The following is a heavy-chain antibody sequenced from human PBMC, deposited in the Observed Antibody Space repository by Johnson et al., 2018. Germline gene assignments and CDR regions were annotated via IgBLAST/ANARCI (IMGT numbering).Heavy chain of an antibody. V-gene: IGHV3-9*01. CDR2: ISWNSGSI. D-gene: IGHD1-26*01. Sequence: VQLVESGGGLVQPGRSLRLSCAASGFAFDDYAMHWVRQAPGKGLEWVSGISWNSGSIGYADSVKGRFTISRDNAKNSLYLQMNSLRAEDTALYYCAKDIRYRGSYWGAFDIWGQGTMVTVAS. CDR3: AKDIRYRGSYWGAFDI. CDR1: GFAFDDYA. J-gene: IGHJ3*02.